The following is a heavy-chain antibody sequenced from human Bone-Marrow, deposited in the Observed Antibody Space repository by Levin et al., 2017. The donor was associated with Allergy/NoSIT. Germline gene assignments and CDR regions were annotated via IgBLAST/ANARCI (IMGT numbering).Heavy chain of an antibody. J-gene: IGHJ6*02. CDR1: GFTFSSYS. Sequence: PGGSLRLSCAASGFTFSSYSMNWVRQAPGKGLEWVSSISSSSSYIYYADSVKGRFTISRDNAKNSLYLQMNSLRAEDTAVYYCARDRNCSSTSCYFGYYGMDVWGQGTTVTVSS. CDR3: ARDRNCSSTSCYFGYYGMDV. D-gene: IGHD2-2*01. CDR2: ISSSSSYI. V-gene: IGHV3-21*01.